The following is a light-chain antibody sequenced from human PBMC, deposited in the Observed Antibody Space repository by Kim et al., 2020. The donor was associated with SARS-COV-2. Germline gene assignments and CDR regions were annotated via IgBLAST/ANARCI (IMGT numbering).Light chain of an antibody. Sequence: ASVGDRVTITCLASQDIRNYLALFQLKPGKAPKLLIYAASALQPGVPSRFSGSGSGTDFTLTVTSLQPEDVATYYCQKCDSAPWTFGQGTKVDIK. CDR1: QDIRNY. J-gene: IGKJ1*01. CDR3: QKCDSAPWT. V-gene: IGKV1-27*01. CDR2: AAS.